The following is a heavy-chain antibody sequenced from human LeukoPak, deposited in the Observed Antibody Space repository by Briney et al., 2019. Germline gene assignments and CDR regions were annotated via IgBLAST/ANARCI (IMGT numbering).Heavy chain of an antibody. J-gene: IGHJ4*02. CDR2: INHSGST. CDR1: GGSFIGFH. CDR3: ARHTTGDIVVVVAALDY. V-gene: IGHV4-34*01. Sequence: SETLSLTCAVYGGSFIGFHWNWIRQPPGKGLEWIGDINHSGSTNYNPSLKSRATITVDTSKNQFSLKRSSVTAADTAVYYCARHTTGDIVVVVAALDYWGQGTLVTVSS. D-gene: IGHD2-15*01.